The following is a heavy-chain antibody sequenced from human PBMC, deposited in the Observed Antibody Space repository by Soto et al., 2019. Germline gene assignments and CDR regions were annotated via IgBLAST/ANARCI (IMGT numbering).Heavy chain of an antibody. J-gene: IGHJ3*01. CDR1: GFTFDSFA. D-gene: IGHD1-7*01. CDR2: ISASGGTT. Sequence: EVQLLESGGGLEQPGGSLRLSCAASGFTFDSFAMTWVRQAPGKGLEWVSAISASGGTTYYADSVKGRFTISRDTSRNTLYLQMNSLRAEDSALYYCAKCMQAYWNYDAHHVWGQGTMVTVSS. V-gene: IGHV3-23*01. CDR3: AKCMQAYWNYDAHHV.